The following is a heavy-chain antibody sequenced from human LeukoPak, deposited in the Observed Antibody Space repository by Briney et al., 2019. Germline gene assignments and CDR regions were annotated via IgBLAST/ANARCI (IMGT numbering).Heavy chain of an antibody. J-gene: IGHJ4*02. Sequence: GGSLRLSCTAAGFTFSSYAMSWVRQAPGKGLEWVSAISGSGGSTYCADSVKGRFTISRDNSKNTLYLQMNSLRAEDTAVYSCAKVDDYGADYWGQGTLVTVSS. V-gene: IGHV3-23*01. CDR3: AKVDDYGADY. CDR2: ISGSGGST. D-gene: IGHD4-17*01. CDR1: GFTFSSYA.